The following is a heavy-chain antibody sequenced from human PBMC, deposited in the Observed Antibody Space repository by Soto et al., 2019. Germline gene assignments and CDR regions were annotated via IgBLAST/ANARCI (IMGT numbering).Heavy chain of an antibody. V-gene: IGHV5-51*01. J-gene: IGHJ6*02. D-gene: IGHD3-10*01. CDR2: IYPGDSDT. CDR1: GYSFTSYW. CDR3: ARLFRYGSGSGGMDV. Sequence: GESLKISCKGSGYSFTSYWIGCVRQMPGKGLEWMVIIYPGDSDTRYSPSFQGQVTISADKSISTAYLQWSSLKASDTAMHYCARLFRYGSGSGGMDVWGQGTTVTVSS.